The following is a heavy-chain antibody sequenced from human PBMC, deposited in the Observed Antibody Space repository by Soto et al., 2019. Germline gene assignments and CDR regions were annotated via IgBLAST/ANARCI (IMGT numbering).Heavy chain of an antibody. CDR1: AYTFTGYY. D-gene: IGHD6-19*01. Sequence: ASVQVSCKASAYTFTGYYMHWVRQAPGQGLEWMGWINPNSGGTNYAQKFQGWVTMTRDTSISTAYMELSRLRSDDTAMYYCARHGGTSGWYPRIYYYGMNVWGQGTTVTVSS. CDR3: ARHGGTSGWYPRIYYYGMNV. V-gene: IGHV1-2*04. J-gene: IGHJ6*02. CDR2: INPNSGGT.